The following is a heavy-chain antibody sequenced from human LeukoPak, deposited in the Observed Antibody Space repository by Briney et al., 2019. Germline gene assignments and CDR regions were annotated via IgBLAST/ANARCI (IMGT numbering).Heavy chain of an antibody. CDR3: ATAPGIAVAAGDY. D-gene: IGHD6-19*01. CDR2: FDPEDGET. J-gene: IGHJ4*02. V-gene: IGHV1-24*01. CDR1: GYTFTSYG. Sequence: GASVKVSCKASGYTFTSYGISWVRQAPGQGLEWMGGFDPEDGETIYAQKFQGRVTMTEDTSTDTAYMELSSLRSEDTAVYYCATAPGIAVAAGDYWGQGTLVTVSS.